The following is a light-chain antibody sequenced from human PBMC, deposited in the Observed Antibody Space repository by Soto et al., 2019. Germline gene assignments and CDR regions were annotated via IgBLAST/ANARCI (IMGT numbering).Light chain of an antibody. J-gene: IGKJ5*01. CDR1: QSISSY. V-gene: IGKV1-39*01. Sequence: DIQMTQSPSSLSASVRDRVTITFRASQSISSYLNWYQQKPGKAPKLLIYAASSLQSGVPSRFSGSGSGTDFTLTISSLQPEDIATYYCQQSYSPPPITFGQGTRLENK. CDR2: AAS. CDR3: QQSYSPPPIT.